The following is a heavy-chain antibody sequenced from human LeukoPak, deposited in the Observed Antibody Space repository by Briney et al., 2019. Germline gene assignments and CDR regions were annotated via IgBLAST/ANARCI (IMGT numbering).Heavy chain of an antibody. Sequence: GGSLRLSCAASGFTFSNYAMHWVRQAPGKGREWVAVISDDGSNKYYGDSVKGRFTISRDNSQNTVYLQMNSLRAEDTAVYYCAKDRYSSGWYSDFDYWGQGTLVTVSS. J-gene: IGHJ4*02. D-gene: IGHD6-19*01. CDR2: ISDDGSNK. CDR1: GFTFSNYA. CDR3: AKDRYSSGWYSDFDY. V-gene: IGHV3-30*18.